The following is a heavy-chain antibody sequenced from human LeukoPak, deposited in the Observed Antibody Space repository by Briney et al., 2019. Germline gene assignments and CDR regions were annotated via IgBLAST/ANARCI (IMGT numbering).Heavy chain of an antibody. CDR3: ARDISSSWYTDY. J-gene: IGHJ4*02. CDR2: ISSSSGII. D-gene: IGHD6-13*01. Sequence: TGGSLRLSCAASGFTFSSYSMNWVRQAPGKGLGWVSYISSSSGIIYYADSVKGRFTISRDNAKNSLYLHMNSLRDDDTAVYYCARDISSSWYTDYWGQGTLVTVSS. CDR1: GFTFSSYS. V-gene: IGHV3-48*02.